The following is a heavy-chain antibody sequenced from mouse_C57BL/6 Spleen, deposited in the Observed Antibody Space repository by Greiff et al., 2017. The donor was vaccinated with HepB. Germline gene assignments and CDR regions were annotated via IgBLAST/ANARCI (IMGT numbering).Heavy chain of an antibody. CDR1: GYTFTNYW. D-gene: IGHD3-1*01. V-gene: IGHV1-63*01. J-gene: IGHJ2*01. CDR2: IYPGGGYT. Sequence: VQLQQSGAELVRPGTSVKMSCKASGYTFTNYWIGWAKQRPGHGLEWIGDIYPGGGYTNYNEKFKGKATLTADKSSSTAYMQFSSLTSEDSAIYYCARSSGDVGGFFDYWGQGTTLTVSS. CDR3: ARSSGDVGGFFDY.